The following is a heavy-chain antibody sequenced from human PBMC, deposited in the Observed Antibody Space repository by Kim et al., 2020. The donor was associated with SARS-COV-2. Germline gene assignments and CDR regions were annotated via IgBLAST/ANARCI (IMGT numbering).Heavy chain of an antibody. CDR2: ISYSGST. CDR3: ARGYHIVVVTAISAFDI. V-gene: IGHV4-39*01. J-gene: IGHJ3*02. CDR1: GASISSSSYS. D-gene: IGHD2-21*02. Sequence: SETLSLTCTVSGASISSSSYSWGWIRQSLGKGLEWIGNISYSGSTYYNPSLKSRVTISVDTSKNQFSLKLSSVTAADTAVYYCARGYHIVVVTAISAFDIWGEGSMVTVSS.